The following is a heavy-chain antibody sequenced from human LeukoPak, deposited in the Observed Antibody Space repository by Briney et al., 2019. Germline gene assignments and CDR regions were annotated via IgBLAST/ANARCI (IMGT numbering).Heavy chain of an antibody. D-gene: IGHD6-19*01. J-gene: IGHJ4*02. Sequence: GRSLTLSCAASGFTFSSYGMHWVRQAPGKGLEWVAVIWYDGSNKYYADSVRGRFTISRDNSKNTLYLQVNSLRAEDTAVYYCARDIRMVAVAGTGDYWGQGTLVTVS. CDR3: ARDIRMVAVAGTGDY. CDR2: IWYDGSNK. CDR1: GFTFSSYG. V-gene: IGHV3-33*01.